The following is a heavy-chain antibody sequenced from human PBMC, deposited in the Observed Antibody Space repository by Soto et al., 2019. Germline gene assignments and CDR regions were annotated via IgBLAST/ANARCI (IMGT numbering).Heavy chain of an antibody. CDR3: ARVSYDILTGPGRNYYIDY. CDR1: GGSISSSIYY. D-gene: IGHD3-9*01. J-gene: IGHJ4*02. CDR2: IYYSGST. Sequence: PSETLSLTCTVSGGSISSSIYYWGWIRQPPGKGLEWIGSIYYSGSTYYNPSLKSRVTISVDTSKNQFSLKLSSVTAADTAVYYCARVSYDILTGPGRNYYIDYWGQGTLLTVSS. V-gene: IGHV4-39*07.